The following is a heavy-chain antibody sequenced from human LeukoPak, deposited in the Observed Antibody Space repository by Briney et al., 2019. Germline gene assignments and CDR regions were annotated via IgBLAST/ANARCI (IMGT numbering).Heavy chain of an antibody. Sequence: SETLSLTCTVSGGPIYSYYWSWIRQTAGKGLEWIGRLYPGVSTNYNPSLKSRVTMSVDTSKNQFALKLSAVTAADTAVYYCARLKFYDSTGYSPGHYMDVWGKGTTVTVSS. J-gene: IGHJ6*03. V-gene: IGHV4-4*07. CDR3: ARLKFYDSTGYSPGHYMDV. D-gene: IGHD3-22*01. CDR1: GGPIYSYY. CDR2: LYPGVST.